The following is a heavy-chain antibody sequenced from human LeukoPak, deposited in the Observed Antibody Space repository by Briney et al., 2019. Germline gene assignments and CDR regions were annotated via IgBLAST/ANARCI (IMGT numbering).Heavy chain of an antibody. CDR2: IIPIFGAA. D-gene: IGHD6-19*01. J-gene: IGHJ3*02. V-gene: IGHV1-69*05. CDR1: GGSFSSYA. CDR3: ARAHNSGDAFDI. Sequence: SVKVSCKASGGSFSSYAISWVRQAPGQVLEWIGGIIPIFGAANYAQKFQGRVTITTDESTSTAYMELSSLRSEDTAVYYCARAHNSGDAFDIWGQGTMVTVSS.